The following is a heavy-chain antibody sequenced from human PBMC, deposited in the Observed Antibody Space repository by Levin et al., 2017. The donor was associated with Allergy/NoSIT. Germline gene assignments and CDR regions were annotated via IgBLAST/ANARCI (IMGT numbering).Heavy chain of an antibody. CDR1: GFTFSDYA. D-gene: IGHD5-24*01. CDR2: VSSSGSFT. V-gene: IGHV3-23*01. Sequence: GESLKISCAASGFTFSDYAMSWVRQAPGKGLEWVSSVSSSGSFTYYAESVKGRYTISRDNSKNTLYLQLNSLRDDDTGIYYCETRGSGYNEDYWGQGTQVTVSS. J-gene: IGHJ4*02. CDR3: ETRGSGYNEDY.